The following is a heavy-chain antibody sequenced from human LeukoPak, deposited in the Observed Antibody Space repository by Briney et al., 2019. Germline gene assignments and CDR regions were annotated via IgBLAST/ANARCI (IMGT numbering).Heavy chain of an antibody. V-gene: IGHV3-72*01. CDR1: RFTFSDHY. Sequence: GGSLRLSCAASRFTFSDHYMDWVRQAPGKGLEWVGRIRNKANSYTTEYAASVKGRFTISRDDSKNSLYLQMNSLRAEDTAVYYCARGSGSGSYYPRFDYWGQGTLATVSS. D-gene: IGHD3-10*01. J-gene: IGHJ4*02. CDR3: ARGSGSGSYYPRFDY. CDR2: IRNKANSYTT.